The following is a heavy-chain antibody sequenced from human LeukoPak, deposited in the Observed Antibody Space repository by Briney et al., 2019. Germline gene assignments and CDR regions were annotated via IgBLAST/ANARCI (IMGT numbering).Heavy chain of an antibody. CDR1: GFTFSPYE. Sequence: GGSLRLSCAVSGFTFSPYEMNWVRQAPGQGPEWVSYISSSGGTIYYADSVKGRFTISRDNPKNLLYLQMNSLRAEDTAVYYCARGSSVITLLRGVIDYWGQGTLVTVSS. D-gene: IGHD3-10*01. CDR3: ARGSSVITLLRGVIDY. CDR2: ISSSGGTI. V-gene: IGHV3-48*03. J-gene: IGHJ4*02.